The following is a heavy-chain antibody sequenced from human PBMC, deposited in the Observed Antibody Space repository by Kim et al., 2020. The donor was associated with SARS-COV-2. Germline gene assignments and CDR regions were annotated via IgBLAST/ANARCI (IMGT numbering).Heavy chain of an antibody. V-gene: IGHV4-59*13. J-gene: IGHJ5*01. CDR1: RGSLRPYY. Sequence: SETLSLTCTVSRGSLRPYYWSWIRQPPGKGLEWIGYIRDTGDTNSNPSLRSRVTISVDRSKNKFSLKLKSVTAADSGVYYCARDGDTDWFDSWGQGNLVT. CDR2: IRDTGDT. CDR3: ARDGDTDWFDS. D-gene: IGHD2-21*01.